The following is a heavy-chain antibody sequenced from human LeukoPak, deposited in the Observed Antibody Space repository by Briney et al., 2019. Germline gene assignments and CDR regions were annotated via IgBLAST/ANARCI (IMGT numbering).Heavy chain of an antibody. CDR3: ARAWGIDIVVVVAATRDLNWFDP. V-gene: IGHV1-18*01. D-gene: IGHD2-15*01. CDR2: ISAYNGNT. Sequence: GASVKVSCKASGYTFTSYGISWVRQAPGQGLEWTGWISAYNGNTNYAQKLQGRVTMTTDTSTSTAYMELRSLRSDDTAVYYCARAWGIDIVVVVAATRDLNWFDPWGQGTLVTVSS. J-gene: IGHJ5*02. CDR1: GYTFTSYG.